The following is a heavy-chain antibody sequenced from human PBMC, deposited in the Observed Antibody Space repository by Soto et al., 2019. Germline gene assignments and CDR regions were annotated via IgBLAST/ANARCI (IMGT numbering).Heavy chain of an antibody. CDR3: AREGWEVTYGMDV. V-gene: IGHV1-3*01. Sequence: SVRVSFKACGYTFTSYAMHWVRQAPGQRLEWMGWINAGNGNTKYSQKFEGRVTITRDTSASTAYMELSSLRYEDTAVYDCAREGWEVTYGMDVWGQGTTVTVSS. CDR1: GYTFTSYA. CDR2: INAGNGNT. D-gene: IGHD1-26*01. J-gene: IGHJ6*02.